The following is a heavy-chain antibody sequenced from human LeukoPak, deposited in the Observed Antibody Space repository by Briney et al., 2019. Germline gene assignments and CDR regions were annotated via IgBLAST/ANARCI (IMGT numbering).Heavy chain of an antibody. V-gene: IGHV3-66*01. CDR2: IYSGGST. CDR3: ARSGGYSYGYPLDY. Sequence: PGGSLRLSCAASGFTVSSSYMSWVRQAPGKGLEWVSVIYSGGSTYYADSVKGRFTISRDNSKNTLYLQMNSLRAEDTAVYYCARSGGYSYGYPLDYWGQGTLVTVSS. D-gene: IGHD5-18*01. CDR1: GFTVSSSY. J-gene: IGHJ4*02.